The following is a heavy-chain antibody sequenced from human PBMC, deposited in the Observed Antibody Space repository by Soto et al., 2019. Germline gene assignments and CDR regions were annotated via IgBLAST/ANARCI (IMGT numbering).Heavy chain of an antibody. V-gene: IGHV3-30*18. CDR3: AKDAHSNYCGMDV. J-gene: IGHJ6*02. CDR1: GFTFSSYA. CDR2: ISYDASNK. Sequence: QVQLVESGGGVVQPGRSLRLSCAASGFTFSSYAMHWVRQAPGKGLEWVALISYDASNKYYADSVKGRITISRDNSKRTLYLQMNSRRVEDTAVYYCAKDAHSNYCGMDVWGQGTTVTDSS. D-gene: IGHD4-4*01.